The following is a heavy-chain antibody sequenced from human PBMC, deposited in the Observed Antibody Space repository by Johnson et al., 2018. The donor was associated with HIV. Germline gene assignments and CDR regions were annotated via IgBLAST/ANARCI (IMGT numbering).Heavy chain of an antibody. CDR2: ISYDGSNK. Sequence: QMLLVESGGGLVQPGGSLRLSCAASGFIFSSYWMSWVRQTPGKGLEWVAVISYDGSNKYYADSVKGRFTISRDNAKNSLYLQMNSLRAEDTAVYYCARDWLTSRAVAGTSAFDIWGQGTMVTVSS. V-gene: IGHV3-30*03. J-gene: IGHJ3*02. CDR3: ARDWLTSRAVAGTSAFDI. CDR1: GFIFSSYW. D-gene: IGHD6-19*01.